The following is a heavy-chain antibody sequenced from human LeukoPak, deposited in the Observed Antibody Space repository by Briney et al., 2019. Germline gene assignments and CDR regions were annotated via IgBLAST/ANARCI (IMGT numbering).Heavy chain of an antibody. CDR2: INHSGST. V-gene: IGHV4-34*01. J-gene: IGHJ6*03. Sequence: PSETLSLTRAVYGGSFSGYYWSWIRQPPGKGLEWIGEINHSGSTNYNPSLKSRVTISVDTSKNQFSLKLSSVTAADTAVYYCARRLRFLGYMDVWGKGTTVTVSS. CDR3: ARRLRFLGYMDV. CDR1: GGSFSGYY. D-gene: IGHD3-3*01.